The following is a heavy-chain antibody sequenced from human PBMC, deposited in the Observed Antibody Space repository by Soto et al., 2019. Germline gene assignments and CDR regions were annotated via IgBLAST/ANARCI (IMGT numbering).Heavy chain of an antibody. J-gene: IGHJ4*02. CDR2: INHSGST. D-gene: IGHD6-13*01. Sequence: SETLSLTCAVYGGSFSGYYWSWIRQPPGKGLEWIGEINHSGSTNYNPSLKSRVTISVDTSKNQFSLKLSSVTAADTAVYYCAREGYPESSSWYVDYWGQGTLVTVSS. CDR3: AREGYPESSSWYVDY. V-gene: IGHV4-34*01. CDR1: GGSFSGYY.